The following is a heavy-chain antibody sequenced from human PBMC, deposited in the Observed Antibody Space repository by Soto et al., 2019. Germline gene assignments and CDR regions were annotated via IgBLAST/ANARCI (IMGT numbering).Heavy chain of an antibody. CDR3: ARGFAIDWYTYYFDY. D-gene: IGHD3-9*01. Sequence: SETLSLTCAVSGGSISSGGYSWSWIRQPPGKGLEWIGYIYHSGTTYYNPSLKSRVTMSIDTSKNQFSLKLNSVTAADTAVYYCARGFAIDWYTYYFDYWGQGPLVTVSS. CDR2: IYHSGTT. CDR1: GGSISSGGYS. V-gene: IGHV4-30-2*01. J-gene: IGHJ4*02.